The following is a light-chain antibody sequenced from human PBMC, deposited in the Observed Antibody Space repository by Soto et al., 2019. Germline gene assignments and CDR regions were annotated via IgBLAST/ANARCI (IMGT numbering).Light chain of an antibody. V-gene: IGKV1-5*03. CDR3: QQYNSSPIT. CDR1: QSISSW. J-gene: IGKJ5*01. CDR2: KAS. Sequence: DIQMTQSPCTLSASVGDRVTITCRASQSISSWLAWYQQKPGKAPKLLIYKASSLESGVPSRFSGSGSGTEFTLTISSLQPDDFATYYCQQYNSSPITFGQGTRLEIK.